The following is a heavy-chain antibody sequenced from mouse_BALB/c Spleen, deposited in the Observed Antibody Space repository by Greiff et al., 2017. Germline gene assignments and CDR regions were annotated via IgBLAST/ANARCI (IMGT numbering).Heavy chain of an antibody. CDR1: GYTFTSYW. V-gene: IGHV1-7*01. Sequence: QVQLKESGAELAKPGASVKMSCKASGYTFTSYWMHWVKQRPGQGLEWIGYINPSTGYTEYNQKFKDKATLTADKSSSTAYMQLSSLTSEDSAVYYCARWGITTSFDYWGQGTTLTVSS. D-gene: IGHD2-4*01. J-gene: IGHJ2*01. CDR3: ARWGITTSFDY. CDR2: INPSTGYT.